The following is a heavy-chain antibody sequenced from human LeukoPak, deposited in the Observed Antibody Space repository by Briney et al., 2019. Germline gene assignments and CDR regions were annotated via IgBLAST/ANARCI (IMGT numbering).Heavy chain of an antibody. V-gene: IGHV1-3*01. CDR3: ARSLKMATTATAY. CDR1: GYTFTSYA. CDR2: INAGNGNT. Sequence: ASVKVSCKASGYTFTSYAMHWVRQAPGQRLEWMGWINAGNGNTKYSQKFQGRVTITRDTSASTAYMELSSLRSEDTAVYYCARSLKMATTATAYWGQGTLVTVSS. D-gene: IGHD5-24*01. J-gene: IGHJ4*02.